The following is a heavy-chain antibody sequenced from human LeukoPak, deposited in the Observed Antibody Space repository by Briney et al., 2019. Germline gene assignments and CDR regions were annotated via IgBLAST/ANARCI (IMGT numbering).Heavy chain of an antibody. V-gene: IGHV4-39*01. J-gene: IGHJ4*02. CDR1: GGSISSSSYY. Sequence: SETLSLTCTVSGGSISSSSYYWGWIRQPPGKGLEWIGSIYYSGSTYYNPSLKSRVTISVDTSKNQFSLKLSSVTAADTAVYYCARLLSGYESDYWGQGTLVTVSS. CDR3: ARLLSGYESDY. D-gene: IGHD3-22*01. CDR2: IYYSGST.